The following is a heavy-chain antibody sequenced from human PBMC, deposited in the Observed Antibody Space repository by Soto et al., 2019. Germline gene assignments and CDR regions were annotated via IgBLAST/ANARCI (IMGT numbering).Heavy chain of an antibody. J-gene: IGHJ4*02. CDR1: GGSISSSSYY. V-gene: IGHV4-39*01. CDR2: IYYSGST. CDR3: ARHGSDFWSGYYRGRYFDY. D-gene: IGHD3-3*01. Sequence: SETLSLTCTVSGGSISSSSYYWGWIRQPPGKGLEWIGSIYYSGSTYYNPSLKSRVTISVDTSKNQFSLKLSSVTAADTAVYYCARHGSDFWSGYYRGRYFDYWGQGTLVTVSS.